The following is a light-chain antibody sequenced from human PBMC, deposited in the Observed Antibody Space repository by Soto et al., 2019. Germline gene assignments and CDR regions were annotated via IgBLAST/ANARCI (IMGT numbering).Light chain of an antibody. Sequence: HSALTQPASVSGSPGQSITISCTGTSSDVGGYNYVSWYQQHPGKAPKLMIYDVSNRPSGVSNRFSGSKSGNTASLTISGLQAEDEADYYCSSYTSSSTLEVVFGGGTKVTVL. V-gene: IGLV2-14*01. CDR1: SSDVGGYNY. CDR3: SSYTSSSTLEVV. CDR2: DVS. J-gene: IGLJ2*01.